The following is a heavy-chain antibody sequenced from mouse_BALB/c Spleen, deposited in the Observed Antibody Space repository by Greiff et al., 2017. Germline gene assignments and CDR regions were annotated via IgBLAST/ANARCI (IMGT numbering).Heavy chain of an antibody. CDR2: ISSGSSTI. Sequence: EVQGVESGGGLVQPGGSRKLSCAASGFTFSSFGMHWVRQAPEKGLEWVAYISSGSSTIYYADTVKGRFTISRDNPKNTLFLQMTSLRSEDTAMYYCARSMITVLDYWGQGTTLTVSS. J-gene: IGHJ2*01. CDR1: GFTFSSFG. V-gene: IGHV5-17*02. D-gene: IGHD2-4*01. CDR3: ARSMITVLDY.